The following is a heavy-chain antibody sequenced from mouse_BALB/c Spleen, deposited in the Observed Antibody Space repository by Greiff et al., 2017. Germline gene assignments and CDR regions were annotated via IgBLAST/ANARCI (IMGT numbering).Heavy chain of an antibody. D-gene: IGHD2-4*01. CDR2: ISYSGST. CDR1: GYSITSDYA. V-gene: IGHV3-2*02. J-gene: IGHJ4*01. CDR3: ARKRDYYDYDGGYAMDY. Sequence: EVHLVESGPGLVKPSQSLSLTCTVTGYSITSDYAWNWIRQFPGNKLEWMGYISYSGSTSYNPSLKSRISITRDTSKNQFFLQLNSVTTEDTATYYCARKRDYYDYDGGYAMDYWGQGTSVTVSS.